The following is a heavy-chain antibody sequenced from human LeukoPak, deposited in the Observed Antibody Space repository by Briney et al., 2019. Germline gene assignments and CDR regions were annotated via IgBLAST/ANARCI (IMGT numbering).Heavy chain of an antibody. CDR3: ARWNIVATIGGYYFDY. Sequence: ASVRVSCKASGYTFTGYYMHWVRQAPGQGLEWMGWINPNSGGTNYAQKFQGRVTMTRDTSISTAYMELSRLRSDDTAVYYCARWNIVATIGGYYFDYWGQGTLVTVSS. J-gene: IGHJ4*02. CDR2: INPNSGGT. D-gene: IGHD5-12*01. CDR1: GYTFTGYY. V-gene: IGHV1-2*02.